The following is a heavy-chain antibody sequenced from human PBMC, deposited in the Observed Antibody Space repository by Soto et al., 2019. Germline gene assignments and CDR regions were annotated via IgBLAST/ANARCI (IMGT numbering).Heavy chain of an antibody. CDR1: GFTFSSYS. CDR3: AVLRFLEWLPDAFDI. Sequence: GGSLRLSCAASGFTFSSYSMNWVRQAPGKGLEWVSSISSSSSYIYYADSVKGRFTISRDNAKNSLYLQMNSLRAEDTAVYYCAVLRFLEWLPDAFDIWGQGTMVTVSS. J-gene: IGHJ3*02. CDR2: ISSSSSYI. V-gene: IGHV3-21*01. D-gene: IGHD3-3*01.